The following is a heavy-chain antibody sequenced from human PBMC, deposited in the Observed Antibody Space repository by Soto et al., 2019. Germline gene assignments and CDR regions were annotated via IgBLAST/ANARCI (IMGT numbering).Heavy chain of an antibody. CDR3: ATAIPIFGVVASYYFDY. Sequence: EVQLVESGGGLVQPGGSLRLSCAASGFTFSSYWMSWVRQAPGKGLEWVANIKQDGSEKYYVDSVKGRFTISRDNAKNSLYLQMNSLRAEDTAVYYCATAIPIFGVVASYYFDYWGQGTLVTVSS. CDR2: IKQDGSEK. J-gene: IGHJ4*02. CDR1: GFTFSSYW. V-gene: IGHV3-7*01. D-gene: IGHD3-3*01.